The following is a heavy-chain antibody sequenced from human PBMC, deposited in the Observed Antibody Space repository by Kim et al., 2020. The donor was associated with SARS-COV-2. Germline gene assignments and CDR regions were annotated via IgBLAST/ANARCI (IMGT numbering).Heavy chain of an antibody. V-gene: IGHV4-34*01. CDR2: INHSGST. J-gene: IGHJ2*01. CDR3: TRGTGYCSSTSCSALRGDVKNFDL. CDR1: GGSFSGYY. D-gene: IGHD2-2*03. Sequence: SETLSLTCAVYGGSFSGYYWSWIRQPPGKGLEWIGEINHSGSTNYNPSPKSRVTISVDTSKNQPSLKLSSVTAADTAVYYCTRGTGYCSSTSCSALRGDVKNFDLWGRGTLVTVSS.